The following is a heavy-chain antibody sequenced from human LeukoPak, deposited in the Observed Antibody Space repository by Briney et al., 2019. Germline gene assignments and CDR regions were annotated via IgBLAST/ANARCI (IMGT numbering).Heavy chain of an antibody. J-gene: IGHJ6*02. Sequence: SETLSLTCTVSGGSISSYYWSWIRQPPGKGLEWIGYIYYSGSTNYNPSLKSRVTISVDTSKNQFSLKLSSVTAADTAVYYCAAIPMSTVTYYYYYGMDVWGQGTTVTVSS. CDR1: GGSISSYY. D-gene: IGHD4-17*01. CDR2: IYYSGST. V-gene: IGHV4-59*01. CDR3: AAIPMSTVTYYYYYGMDV.